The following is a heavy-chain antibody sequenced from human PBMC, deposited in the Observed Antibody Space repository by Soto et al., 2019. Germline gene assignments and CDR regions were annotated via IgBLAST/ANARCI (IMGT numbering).Heavy chain of an antibody. J-gene: IGHJ4*02. CDR2: IYYSGST. CDR3: AGRYGYRLYF. Sequence: SETLSLTCTVSGGSISSYYWSWIRQPPGKGLEWIGYIYYSGSTNYNPSLKSRVTISVDTSKNQFSLKLSSVTAADTAVYYCAGRYGYRLYFCGQGSLVTVS. CDR1: GGSISSYY. D-gene: IGHD5-18*01. V-gene: IGHV4-59*08.